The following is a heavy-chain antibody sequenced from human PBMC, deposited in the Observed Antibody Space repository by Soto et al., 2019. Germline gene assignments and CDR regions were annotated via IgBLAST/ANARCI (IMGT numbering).Heavy chain of an antibody. CDR2: IRGKTNSYAT. D-gene: IGHD6-19*01. Sequence: EVQLVESGGGLVQPGGSLKVSCAASGFTFSYSAMHWVRPASGKGLEWVGRIRGKTNSYATTYAASLKGRFTISRDDSKSTTYLQKNSLKAEDTAVYYCTSAAVASYWGQGTLVTVSS. CDR1: GFTFSYSA. V-gene: IGHV3-73*02. CDR3: TSAAVASY. J-gene: IGHJ4*02.